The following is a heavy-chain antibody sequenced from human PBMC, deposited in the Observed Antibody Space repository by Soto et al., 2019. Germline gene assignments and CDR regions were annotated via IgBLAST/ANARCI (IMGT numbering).Heavy chain of an antibody. CDR2: ISAYNGDT. D-gene: IGHD2-8*02. J-gene: IGHJ4*02. V-gene: IGHV1-18*01. CDR1: GYMFTSYG. Sequence: QVQLVQSGAEVKKPGASVKVSCEASGYMFTSYGVSWVRQAPGQGLEWMGWISAYNGDTNYAQNIQGRVTMTTDTSTGTAYMELRSLNSDDTAVYYCARDTGTSNTPHTHDYWGQGTLVTVSS. CDR3: ARDTGTSNTPHTHDY.